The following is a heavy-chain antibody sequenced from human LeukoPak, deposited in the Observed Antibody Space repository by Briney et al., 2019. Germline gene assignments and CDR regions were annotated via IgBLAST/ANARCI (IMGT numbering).Heavy chain of an antibody. J-gene: IGHJ4*02. CDR2: ISGSGGST. CDR1: GFTFSSYA. V-gene: IGHV3-23*01. CDR3: ATWDYYDSSGYYAYSFDY. Sequence: PGGSLRLSCAASGFTFSSYAMSWVRQAPGKGLEWVSAISGSGGSTYYADSVKGRFTISRVNSKNTLYLQMNSLRAEDTAVYYCATWDYYDSSGYYAYSFDYWGQGTLVTVSS. D-gene: IGHD3-22*01.